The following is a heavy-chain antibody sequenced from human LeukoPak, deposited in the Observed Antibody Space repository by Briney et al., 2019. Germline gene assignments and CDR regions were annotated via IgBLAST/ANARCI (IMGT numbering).Heavy chain of an antibody. V-gene: IGHV3-30*18. CDR3: AKDYFDSSGYYYVGDY. D-gene: IGHD3-22*01. CDR1: GFAFSSYG. Sequence: GRSLRLSCAASGFAFSSYGMHWVRQAPGKGLEWVAVISHDGSNKYYADSVKGRFTISRDNSKNTLYLQMDSLRAEDTAVYYCAKDYFDSSGYYYVGDYWGQGTLVTVSP. J-gene: IGHJ4*02. CDR2: ISHDGSNK.